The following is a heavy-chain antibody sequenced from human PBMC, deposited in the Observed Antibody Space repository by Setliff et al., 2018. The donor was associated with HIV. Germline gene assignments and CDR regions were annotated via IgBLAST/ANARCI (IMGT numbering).Heavy chain of an antibody. CDR3: AKEYHTAATGTRVANYFDY. Sequence: EASVKVSCKASGYTFTSCFLHWVRQAPGQGLEYMGIINPSDGRADYVEKFQDRVTITRDTSTSTVYMEMSSLRSEDTAIYYCAKEYHTAATGTRVANYFDYWGQGTLVTVSS. CDR1: GYTFTSCF. CDR2: INPSDGRA. V-gene: IGHV1-46*01. J-gene: IGHJ4*02. D-gene: IGHD6-13*01.